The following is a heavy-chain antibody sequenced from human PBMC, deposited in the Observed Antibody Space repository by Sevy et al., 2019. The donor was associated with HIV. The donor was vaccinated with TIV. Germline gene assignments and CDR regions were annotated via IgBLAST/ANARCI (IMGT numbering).Heavy chain of an antibody. CDR3: AGPILTYNNGWSYYDY. D-gene: IGHD6-19*01. CDR2: INYSGIT. CDR1: GASISSSGHY. J-gene: IGHJ4*02. Sequence: SETLSLTCTVSGASISSSGHYWGWIRQPPGKGLEWLASINYSGITFYNPSLKSRVTISAATSKNQFSLDLNSVTAADTAIYFCAGPILTYNNGWSYYDYWGQGTVVTVSS. V-gene: IGHV4-39*01.